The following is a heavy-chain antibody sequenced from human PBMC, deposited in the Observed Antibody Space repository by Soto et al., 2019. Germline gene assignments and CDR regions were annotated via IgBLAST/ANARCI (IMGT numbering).Heavy chain of an antibody. J-gene: IGHJ4*01. CDR1: GFIFSSYE. CDR3: VRDRTVTVPTYIDY. D-gene: IGHD4-4*01. Sequence: PGWSLRLSCAASGFIFSSYEMNWVRQAPGKGLEWVSYISSSGSTIYYADSVKGRVTISRDNAKNSLYLQMNSLRVEDSALYYCVRDRTVTVPTYIDYWGPGTLVTVSS. CDR2: ISSSGSTI. V-gene: IGHV3-48*03.